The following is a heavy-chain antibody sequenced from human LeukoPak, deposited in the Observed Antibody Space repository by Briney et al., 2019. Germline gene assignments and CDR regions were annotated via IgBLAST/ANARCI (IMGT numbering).Heavy chain of an antibody. CDR3: ARNYYGSGSYYRY. CDR1: GFTFGSYW. CDR2: IKQDGSEK. V-gene: IGHV3-7*03. J-gene: IGHJ4*02. D-gene: IGHD3-10*01. Sequence: GGSLRLCCAASGFTFGSYWMSWVRQAAGKGLEWVANIKQDGSEKYYVDSVKGRFTISRDNAKNSLYLQMNSLRAEDTAVYYCARNYYGSGSYYRYWGQGTLVTVSS.